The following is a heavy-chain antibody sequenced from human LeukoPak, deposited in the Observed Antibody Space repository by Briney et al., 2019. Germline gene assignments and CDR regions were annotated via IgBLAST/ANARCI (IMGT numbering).Heavy chain of an antibody. CDR1: GYTFTTYD. CDR3: ARGIGGSYDFWSGYYWYYYYYMDV. J-gene: IGHJ6*03. CDR2: MNPNSGNT. D-gene: IGHD3-3*01. Sequence: ASLKVSCKASGYTFTTYDINWVRQATGQGLEWMGWMNPNSGNTGYAHKFQGRVTMTRNTSISTAYMELSSLRSEDTAVYYCARGIGGSYDFWSGYYWYYYYYMDVWGKGTTVTVSS. V-gene: IGHV1-8*01.